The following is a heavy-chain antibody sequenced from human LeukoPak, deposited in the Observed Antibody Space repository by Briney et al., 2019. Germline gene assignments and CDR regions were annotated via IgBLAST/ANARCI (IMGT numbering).Heavy chain of an antibody. Sequence: PGGSLRLSCAASGFTVSSNYMSWVRQAPGKGLEWVSVIYSGGSTYYADSVKGRFTISRDNSKNTLYLQMNSLRAEDTAVYYCARDGPREAVAKTPDAFDIWGQGTMVTVSS. CDR2: IYSGGST. D-gene: IGHD6-19*01. J-gene: IGHJ3*02. CDR3: ARDGPREAVAKTPDAFDI. CDR1: GFTVSSNY. V-gene: IGHV3-66*01.